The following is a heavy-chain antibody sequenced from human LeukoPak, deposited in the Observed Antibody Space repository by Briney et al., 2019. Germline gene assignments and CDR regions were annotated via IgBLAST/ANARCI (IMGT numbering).Heavy chain of an antibody. V-gene: IGHV4-59*11. CDR1: GDSFSSHY. CDR3: ARDLVTVTKGFDI. D-gene: IGHD4-17*01. CDR2: ISHIGRT. Sequence: PSETLSLTCAVSGDSFSSHYWTWIRQSPGTGLEWIGYISHIGRTNYNPSLKSRVTISIDTSKNQFSLKLRSVTAADTAVYYCARDLVTVTKGFDIWGPGTMVTVSS. J-gene: IGHJ3*02.